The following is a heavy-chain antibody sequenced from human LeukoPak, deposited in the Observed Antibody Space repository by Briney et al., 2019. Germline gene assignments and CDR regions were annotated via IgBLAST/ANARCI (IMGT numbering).Heavy chain of an antibody. CDR1: GGSISSSSYY. V-gene: IGHV4-39*01. J-gene: IGHJ4*02. Sequence: SETLSLTCTVSGGSISSSSYYWGWIRQPPGKGLEWIGSIYSSGSTYYNPSLKSRVTISVDTSKNQFSLKLSSVTAADTAVYYCARHSSSWNHDYWGQGTLVTVSS. CDR3: ARHSSSWNHDY. D-gene: IGHD6-13*01. CDR2: IYSSGST.